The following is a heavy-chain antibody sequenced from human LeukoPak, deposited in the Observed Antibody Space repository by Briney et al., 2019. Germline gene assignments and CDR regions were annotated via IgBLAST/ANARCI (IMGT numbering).Heavy chain of an antibody. CDR3: AREVRGVTGKYNWFDP. J-gene: IGHJ5*02. D-gene: IGHD3-10*01. V-gene: IGHV4-38-2*02. CDR1: GHSISSGYY. CDR2: IYHSGST. Sequence: SETLSLTCTVSGHSISSGYYWGWIRQPPGKGLEWIGSIYHSGSTDYNPSLKSRVIIPVDTSKNQFSLKLSSVTAADTAVYYCAREVRGVTGKYNWFDPWGQGTLVTVSS.